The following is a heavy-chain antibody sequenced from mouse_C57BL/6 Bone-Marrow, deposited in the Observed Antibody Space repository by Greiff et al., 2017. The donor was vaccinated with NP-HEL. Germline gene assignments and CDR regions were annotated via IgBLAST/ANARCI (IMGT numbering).Heavy chain of an antibody. CDR2: IHPNSGST. D-gene: IGHD2-2*01. Sequence: VQLQQPGAELVKPGASVKLSCKASGYTFTSYWMHWVKQRPGQGLEWIGMIHPNSGSTNYNEKFKSKATLTVDKSSSTAYMQLSSLTSEDSAVYYCASRLWLRDAMDYWGKGTSVTVSS. J-gene: IGHJ4*01. V-gene: IGHV1-64*01. CDR3: ASRLWLRDAMDY. CDR1: GYTFTSYW.